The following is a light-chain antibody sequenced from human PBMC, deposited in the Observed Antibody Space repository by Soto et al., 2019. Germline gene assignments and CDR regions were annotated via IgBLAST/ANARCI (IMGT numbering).Light chain of an antibody. V-gene: IGKV1-5*01. Sequence: DIQMTQYPSTLSASVGDRVTITCRASQSVNSYLAWYQHKPGKAPTLLIYEASSLETGVPSRFSGSGSGTEFTLTISRLQPDDFATYYCQQYNTYLLTFGGGTKVEIK. CDR3: QQYNTYLLT. J-gene: IGKJ4*01. CDR1: QSVNSY. CDR2: EAS.